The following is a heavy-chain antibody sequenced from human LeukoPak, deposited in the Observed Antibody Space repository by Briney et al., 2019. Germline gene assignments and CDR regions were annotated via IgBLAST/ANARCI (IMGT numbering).Heavy chain of an antibody. V-gene: IGHV4-34*01. D-gene: IGHD3-9*01. CDR3: ARMDYDILTGYYDTLDY. J-gene: IGHJ4*02. CDR2: INHSGST. Sequence: PSETLSLTCAVYGGSFSGYYWSWIRQPPGKGLEWIGEINHSGSTNYNPSLKSRVTISVDTSKNQFSLKLSSVTAADTAVYYCARMDYDILTGYYDTLDYWGQGTLVTVSS. CDR1: GGSFSGYY.